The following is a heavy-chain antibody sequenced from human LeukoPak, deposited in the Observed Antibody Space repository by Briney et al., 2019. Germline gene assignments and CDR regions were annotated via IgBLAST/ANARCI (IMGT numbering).Heavy chain of an antibody. Sequence: GGSLRLSVAASGFTFSSYWMHWVRQAPGKGLVWFSRINSDGSSTSYADSVKGRFTISRDNAKNTLYLQMNSLRAEDTVVYYCARNLYSVVRDFDDWGQGTLVTVSS. J-gene: IGHJ4*02. CDR3: ARNLYSVVRDFDD. CDR1: GFTFSSYW. V-gene: IGHV3-74*01. D-gene: IGHD3-10*01. CDR2: INSDGSST.